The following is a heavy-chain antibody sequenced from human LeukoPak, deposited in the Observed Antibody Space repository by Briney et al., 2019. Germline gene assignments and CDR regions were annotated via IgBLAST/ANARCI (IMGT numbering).Heavy chain of an antibody. CDR3: ARSIAAAGTPGYYFDY. CDR2: ISYDGSNK. D-gene: IGHD6-13*01. CDR1: GFTFSSYA. V-gene: IGHV3-30-3*01. Sequence: GGSLRLSCAASGFTFSSYAMHWVRQAPGKGLEGVAVISYDGSNKYYADSVKGRFTISRDNSKNTLYLQMNSLRAEDTAVYYCARSIAAAGTPGYYFDYWGQGTLVTVSS. J-gene: IGHJ4*02.